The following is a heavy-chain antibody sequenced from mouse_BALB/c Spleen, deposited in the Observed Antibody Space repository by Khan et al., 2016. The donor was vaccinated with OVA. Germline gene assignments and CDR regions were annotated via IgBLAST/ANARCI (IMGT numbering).Heavy chain of an antibody. Sequence: QVRLQQSGAELARPGASVKMSCKASGYTFTSYTMHWVKQRPGQGLEWIGYIIPSTVYPTSNQKFKDKATLPADNSSRTAYMQLRSLTSEASAVDYGARDFHYYGSRGAMDNWGQGTSVTVSS. D-gene: IGHD1-1*01. V-gene: IGHV1-4*01. J-gene: IGHJ4*01. CDR3: ARDFHYYGSRGAMDN. CDR1: GYTFTSYT. CDR2: IIPSTVYP.